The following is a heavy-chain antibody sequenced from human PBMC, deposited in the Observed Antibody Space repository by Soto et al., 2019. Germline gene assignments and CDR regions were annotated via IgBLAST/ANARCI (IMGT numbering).Heavy chain of an antibody. J-gene: IGHJ4*02. CDR2: VYYRGGS. Sequence: SETLSLTCTVSGGSVSNSNYYWGCIRQSPGKGLESIGSVYYRGGSYSKSSVKSRITISVDTSKNQFSLKLSSVTAAHTAVYYRARGLTDSGYDGTDYWGQGTLVTVSS. CDR3: ARGLTDSGYDGTDY. CDR1: GGSVSNSNYY. D-gene: IGHD5-12*01. V-gene: IGHV4-39*07.